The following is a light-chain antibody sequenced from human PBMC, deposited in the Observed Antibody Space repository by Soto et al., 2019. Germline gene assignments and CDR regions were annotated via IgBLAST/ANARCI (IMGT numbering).Light chain of an antibody. Sequence: QAASVSGSPGQSITISCTGTSSDVGGYNYVSWYQQHPGKAPKLMIYDVSNRPSGVSNRFSGSKSGNTASLTISGLQAEDEADYYCSSYTRSSTYVFGTGTKLTVL. CDR1: SSDVGGYNY. CDR3: SSYTRSSTYV. CDR2: DVS. V-gene: IGLV2-14*01. J-gene: IGLJ1*01.